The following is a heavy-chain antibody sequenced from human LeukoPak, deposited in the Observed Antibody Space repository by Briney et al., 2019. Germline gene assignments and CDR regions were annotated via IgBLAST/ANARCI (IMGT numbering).Heavy chain of an antibody. CDR1: GFTFSSYS. D-gene: IGHD3-9*01. CDR3: ARVDGQRLTGYRGFDP. V-gene: IGHV3-21*01. Sequence: PGGSLRLSCAASGFTFSSYSMNWLRQAPGKGLEWVSSISSSSSYIYYADSVKGRFTISRDNAKNSLYLQMNSLRAEDTAVYCCARVDGQRLTGYRGFDPWGQGTLVTVSS. J-gene: IGHJ5*02. CDR2: ISSSSSYI.